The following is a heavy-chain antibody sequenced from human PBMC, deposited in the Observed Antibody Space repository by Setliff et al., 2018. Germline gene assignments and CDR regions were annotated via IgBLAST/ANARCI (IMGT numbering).Heavy chain of an antibody. V-gene: IGHV1-69*13. CDR3: ARGYYDSYARYYVVGDY. CDR1: GGTFSTYA. J-gene: IGHJ4*02. D-gene: IGHD3-22*01. Sequence: GASVKVSCKASGGTFSTYAIDWVRQAPGQGLEWMGGIIPMFGTTNYARKFQGRVTITADESTITAYMELRSLRTEDTAVYYCARGYYDSYARYYVVGDYWGQGTPVTVSS. CDR2: IIPMFGTT.